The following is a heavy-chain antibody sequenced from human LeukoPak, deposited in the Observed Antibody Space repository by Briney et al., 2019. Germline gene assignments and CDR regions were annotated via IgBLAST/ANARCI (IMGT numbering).Heavy chain of an antibody. D-gene: IGHD2-15*01. CDR1: GGTFSSYA. J-gene: IGHJ5*02. CDR2: IIPILGIA. Sequence: ASVKVSCKASGGTFSSYAIIWVPQAPGQGLEWMVRIIPILGIANYAQKFQGRVTITADKSTSTAYMELSSLRSEDTAVYYCARDGGSSGINWFAPWGQGTLVTVSS. CDR3: ARDGGSSGINWFAP. V-gene: IGHV1-69*04.